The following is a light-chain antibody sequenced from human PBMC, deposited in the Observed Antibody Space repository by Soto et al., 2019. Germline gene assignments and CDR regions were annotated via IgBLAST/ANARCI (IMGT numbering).Light chain of an antibody. CDR3: EAWDDSLNGPGVV. CDR1: SSNIGSNT. Sequence: QSVLTQPPSASGTPGQRVTISCSGSSSNIGSNTVNWYQQLPGTAPKLLIYSNNQRPSGVPDRFSGSTSGTSASLAISGLQSEDEAEYYCEAWDDSLNGPGVVFGGGTKLTVL. V-gene: IGLV1-44*01. J-gene: IGLJ2*01. CDR2: SNN.